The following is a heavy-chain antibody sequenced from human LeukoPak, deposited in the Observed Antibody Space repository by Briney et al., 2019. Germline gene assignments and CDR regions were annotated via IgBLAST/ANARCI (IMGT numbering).Heavy chain of an antibody. CDR1: GGSISSSS. CDR2: ISSSSSII. CDR3: ARRRTGGSYYDFDY. J-gene: IGHJ4*02. D-gene: IGHD1-26*01. Sequence: PSETLSLTCTVSGGSISSSSYYWGWIRQAPGKGLEWVSFISSSSSIIYYADSVKGRFTISRGNAKNSLFLQVNSLRDEDTAVYYCARRRTGGSYYDFDYWGQGALVTVSS. V-gene: IGHV3-48*02.